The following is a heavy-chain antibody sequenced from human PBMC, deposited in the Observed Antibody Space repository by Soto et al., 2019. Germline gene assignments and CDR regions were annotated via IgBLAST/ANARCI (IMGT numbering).Heavy chain of an antibody. D-gene: IGHD3-9*01. CDR3: ARDFARYDILPRHYYYYYGMDV. CDR1: GFTFSSYG. V-gene: IGHV3-33*01. CDR2: IWYDGSNK. Sequence: QVQLVESGGGVVQPGRSLRLSCAASGFTFSSYGMHWVRQAPGKGLEWVAVIWYDGSNKYYADSVKGRFTISRDNSKNTLYLQVNSLRGEDTAVYYCARDFARYDILPRHYYYYYGMDVWGQGTTVTISS. J-gene: IGHJ6*02.